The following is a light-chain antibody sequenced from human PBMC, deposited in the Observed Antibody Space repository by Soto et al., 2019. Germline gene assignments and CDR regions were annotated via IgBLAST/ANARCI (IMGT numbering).Light chain of an antibody. CDR1: QSVSSN. Sequence: EIVMTQSPATLSVSPGERATLSCRASQSVSSNLAWYQQKAGQAPRLLIYGASTRATGIPARFSGSVSGTEFTLTISSLQSEDFAVYYCQQYDKWPFTFGPGTKVDIK. CDR2: GAS. CDR3: QQYDKWPFT. V-gene: IGKV3-15*01. J-gene: IGKJ3*01.